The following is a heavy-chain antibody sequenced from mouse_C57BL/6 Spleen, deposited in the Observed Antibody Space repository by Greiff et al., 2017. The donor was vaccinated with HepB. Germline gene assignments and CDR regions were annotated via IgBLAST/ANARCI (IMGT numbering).Heavy chain of an antibody. Sequence: QVQLQQSGAELVMPGASVKLSCKASGYTFTSYWMHWVKQRPGQGLEWIGEIDPSDSYTNYNQKFKGKSTLTVDKSSSTAYMQLSSLTSEDSAVYYCARVTGTKAWFAYWGQGTLVTVSA. J-gene: IGHJ3*01. CDR3: ARVTGTKAWFAY. D-gene: IGHD4-1*01. CDR2: IDPSDSYT. V-gene: IGHV1-69*01. CDR1: GYTFTSYW.